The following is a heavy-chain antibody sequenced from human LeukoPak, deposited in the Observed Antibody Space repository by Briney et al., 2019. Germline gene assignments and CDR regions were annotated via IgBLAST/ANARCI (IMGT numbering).Heavy chain of an antibody. D-gene: IGHD2-2*01. V-gene: IGHV1-69*04. CDR1: GGTFSSYA. J-gene: IGHJ4*02. CDR3: ARDRRDCSSTSCRYLDY. Sequence: SVKVSCKASGGTFSSYAISWVRQAPGQGLEWMGRIIPILGIANYAQKFQGRVTITADKSTSTAYMEPSSLRSEDTAVYYCARDRRDCSSTSCRYLDYWGQGTLVTVSS. CDR2: IIPILGIA.